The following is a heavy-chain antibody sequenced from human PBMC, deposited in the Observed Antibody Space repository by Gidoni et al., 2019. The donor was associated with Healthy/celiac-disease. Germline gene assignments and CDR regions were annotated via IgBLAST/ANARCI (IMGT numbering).Heavy chain of an antibody. Sequence: QLQLQELGPGLVKLPETLSLSRTASGGSISSSSYYWGWIRHPPGKGLEWIGSIYYSGSTYHNPSLKSRVTISGDTSKNQFSLKLSSVTAADTAVYYCARSDNGDYPDYWGQGTLVTVSS. CDR1: GGSISSSSYY. J-gene: IGHJ4*02. D-gene: IGHD2-21*01. CDR3: ARSDNGDYPDY. CDR2: IYYSGST. V-gene: IGHV4-39*07.